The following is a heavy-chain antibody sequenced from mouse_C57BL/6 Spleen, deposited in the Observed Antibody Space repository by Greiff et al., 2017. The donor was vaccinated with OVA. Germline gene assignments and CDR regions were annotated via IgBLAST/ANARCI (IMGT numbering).Heavy chain of an antibody. CDR2: IYPGSGST. D-gene: IGHD2-4*01. Sequence: VQLQQPGAELVKPGASVKMSCKASGYTFTSYWITWVKQRPGQGLEWIGDIYPGSGSTNYNEKFKSKATLTVDTSSSTAYMQLSSLTSEDSAVYYCARSGYMDYALMDYWGQGTSVTVSS. CDR3: ARSGYMDYALMDY. J-gene: IGHJ4*01. V-gene: IGHV1-55*01. CDR1: GYTFTSYW.